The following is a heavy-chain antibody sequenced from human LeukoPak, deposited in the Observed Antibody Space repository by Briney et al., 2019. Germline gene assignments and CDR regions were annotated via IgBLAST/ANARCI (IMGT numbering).Heavy chain of an antibody. J-gene: IGHJ5*02. CDR2: INTNTGSP. CDR1: GYTFTNYA. Sequence: ASVKVSCKASGYTFTNYAMNWVRQAPGQGLEWMGWINTNTGSPTYAQGFTGRFVFSLDTSVSTAYLEISSLKADDTAMYFCTRDRRQFDPWGQGTLVTVSS. V-gene: IGHV7-4-1*02. CDR3: TRDRRQFDP.